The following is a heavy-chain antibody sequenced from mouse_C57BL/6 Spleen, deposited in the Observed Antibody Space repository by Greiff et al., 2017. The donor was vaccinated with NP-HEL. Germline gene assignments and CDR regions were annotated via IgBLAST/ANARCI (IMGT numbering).Heavy chain of an antibody. CDR2: ISSGGDYI. V-gene: IGHV5-9-1*02. CDR3: TRDPGNYYAMDY. CDR1: GFTFSSYA. D-gene: IGHD2-1*01. J-gene: IGHJ4*01. Sequence: EVKLVESGEGLVKPGGSLKLSCAASGFTFSSYAMSWVRQTPEKRLEWVAYISSGGDYIYYADTVKGRFTISRDNARNTLYLQMSSLKSEDTAMYYCTRDPGNYYAMDYWGQGTSVTVSS.